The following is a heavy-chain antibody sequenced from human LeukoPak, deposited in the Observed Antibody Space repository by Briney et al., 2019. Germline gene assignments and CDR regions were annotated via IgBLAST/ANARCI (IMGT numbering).Heavy chain of an antibody. J-gene: IGHJ4*02. D-gene: IGHD3-10*01. V-gene: IGHV1-69*01. CDR3: ARDKTTDYYGSGSLDY. Sequence: SVKVSCKASGGTFSSYAISWVRQAPGQGLEWMGGIIPIFGTANYAQKFQGRGTITADESTSTAYMELSSLRAEDTAVYYCARDKTTDYYGSGSLDYWGQGTLVTVSS. CDR1: GGTFSSYA. CDR2: IIPIFGTA.